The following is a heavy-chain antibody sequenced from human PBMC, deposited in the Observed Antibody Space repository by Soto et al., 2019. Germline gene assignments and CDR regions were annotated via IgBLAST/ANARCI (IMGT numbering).Heavy chain of an antibody. J-gene: IGHJ4*02. CDR2: IWFDGSKQ. V-gene: IGHV3-33*06. CDR3: VKDHCDGDCYSDPYFDY. CDR1: GFSFTTYG. Sequence: QVQLVESGGGVVQPGRSLRLSCVASGFSFTTYGLHWVRQAPGKGLEWVAVIWFDGSKQYYADSVKGRFTISRDNSKNIVYMEMNSMRVEDTAVYYCVKDHCDGDCYSDPYFDYWGQGTLVTVSS. D-gene: IGHD2-21*02.